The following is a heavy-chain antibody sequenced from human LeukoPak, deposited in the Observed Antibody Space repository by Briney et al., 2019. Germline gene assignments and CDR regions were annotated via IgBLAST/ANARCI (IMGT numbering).Heavy chain of an antibody. CDR2: INPNSGGT. Sequence: GASVKVSCKASGYTFTGYYMHWVRQAPGQGLEWMGWINPNSGGTNYAQKFQGRVTMTRGTSISTVYMELSRLRSDDTAVYYCARDPLYGSGSYFFDFWGQGTLVTVSS. CDR1: GYTFTGYY. V-gene: IGHV1-2*02. CDR3: ARDPLYGSGSYFFDF. J-gene: IGHJ4*02. D-gene: IGHD3-10*01.